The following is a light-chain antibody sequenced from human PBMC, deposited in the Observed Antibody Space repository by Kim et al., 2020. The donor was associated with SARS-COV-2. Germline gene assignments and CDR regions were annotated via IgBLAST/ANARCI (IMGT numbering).Light chain of an antibody. J-gene: IGKJ2*01. V-gene: IGKV1-5*01. Sequence: SCWASQPISNFLAWYQQKPGTAPELLIYDASRLRGGFPPRFSGSGSGTDFSLTISSLQRNDSATYYCQQFSVYPRTFGPGTKLEIK. CDR3: QQFSVYPRT. CDR2: DAS. CDR1: QPISNF.